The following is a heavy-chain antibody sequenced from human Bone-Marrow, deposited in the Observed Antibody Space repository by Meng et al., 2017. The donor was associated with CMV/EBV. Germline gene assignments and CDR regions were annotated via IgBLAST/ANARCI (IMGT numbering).Heavy chain of an antibody. CDR2: MNPNSGNT. V-gene: IGHV1-8*03. CDR1: GYTFSSYD. CDR3: AREGVGDRPDY. D-gene: IGHD2-21*02. Sequence: ASVKVSCKASGYTFSSYDINWVQQATGQGLEWMGWMNPNSGNTGYAQKFQGRVTITRDTSITTAYLELSSLTSEDTAVYYCAREGVGDRPDYWGQGTLVTVSS. J-gene: IGHJ4*02.